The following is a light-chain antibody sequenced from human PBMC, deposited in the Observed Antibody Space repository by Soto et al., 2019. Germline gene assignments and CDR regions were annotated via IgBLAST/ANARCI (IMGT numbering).Light chain of an antibody. CDR2: DAS. CDR1: QSVSSSY. Sequence: EIVLTQSPGTLSLSPGGRATLSCRASQSVSSSYLAWYQQKPGQAPRLLIYDASNRATGIPARFSGSGSGTDFTLTISRLEPEDFAVYYCQQYGSSPRTFGQGTKVDNK. V-gene: IGKV3-20*01. CDR3: QQYGSSPRT. J-gene: IGKJ1*01.